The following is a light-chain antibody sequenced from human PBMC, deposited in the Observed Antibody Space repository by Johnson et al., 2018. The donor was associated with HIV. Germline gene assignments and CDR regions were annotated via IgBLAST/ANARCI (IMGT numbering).Light chain of an antibody. CDR2: ENN. J-gene: IGLJ1*01. V-gene: IGLV1-51*02. CDR3: GTWDSSLSVLYV. CDR1: SSNIGNNY. Sequence: LTQPPSVSAAPGQQVTISCSGSSSNIGNNYVSWYQQLPGTAPKLLIYENNKRPSGIPDRFSGSKSGTSATLGITGLQTGDEADYYCGTWDSSLSVLYVFGTGTKVTVL.